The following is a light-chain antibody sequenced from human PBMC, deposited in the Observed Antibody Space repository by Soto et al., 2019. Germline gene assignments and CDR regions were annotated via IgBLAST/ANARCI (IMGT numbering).Light chain of an antibody. CDR1: QSVSNNY. V-gene: IGKV3-20*01. J-gene: IGKJ2*01. Sequence: EVVLTQSPGTLSLSPGERATLSCRASQSVSNNYLAWYQQKPGQSPKLLIFGSSDRATGIPDRFSGSGSGTEVTLTISSLEPEDVAVYYCQQYGSSPPYTFGQGTKLEIK. CDR3: QQYGSSPPYT. CDR2: GSS.